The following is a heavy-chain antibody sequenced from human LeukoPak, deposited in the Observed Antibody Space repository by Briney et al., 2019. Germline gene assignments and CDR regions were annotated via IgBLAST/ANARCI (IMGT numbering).Heavy chain of an antibody. J-gene: IGHJ4*02. CDR2: INPNSGGT. D-gene: IGHD5-18*01. CDR1: GYTFTSYY. V-gene: IGHV1-2*02. Sequence: ASVKVSCKASGYTFTSYYMHWVRPAPGQGLEWMGWINPNSGGTNYAQKFQGRVTMTRDTSISTAYMELSRLRSDDTAVYYCARARGRGYSYGLSYFDYWGQGTLVTVSS. CDR3: ARARGRGYSYGLSYFDY.